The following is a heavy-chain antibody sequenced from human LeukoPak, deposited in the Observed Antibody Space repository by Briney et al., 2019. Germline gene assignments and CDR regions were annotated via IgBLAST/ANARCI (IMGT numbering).Heavy chain of an antibody. CDR2: IYYSGTT. D-gene: IGHD3-9*01. J-gene: IGHJ4*02. CDR1: GGSINSNSHH. Sequence: SETLSLTCSVSGGSINSNSHHWDWIRQAPGKGLEWIGDIYYSGTTSYNPSLKSRVTISVDTSKNQFSLRLSSVTAADTAVYYCARRGDILTDYAFDYWGQGTLVTVSS. V-gene: IGHV4-39*01. CDR3: ARRGDILTDYAFDY.